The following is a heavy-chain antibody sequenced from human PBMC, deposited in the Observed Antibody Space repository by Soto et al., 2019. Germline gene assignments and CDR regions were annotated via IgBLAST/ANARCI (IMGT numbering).Heavy chain of an antibody. V-gene: IGHV2-5*02. J-gene: IGHJ4*02. D-gene: IGHD3-9*01. CDR3: AHIGRHFVWLLSRYYFDY. Sequence: QITLKESGPTLVKPTQTLTLTCTFSGFSLSTSGVGVGWIRQPPGKALEWLALIFWDDDKRYSPSLKTRLTITKDTSKNQVVLTMTNMDPVDTATYYCAHIGRHFVWLLSRYYFDYWGQGTLVSVSS. CDR2: IFWDDDK. CDR1: GFSLSTSGVG.